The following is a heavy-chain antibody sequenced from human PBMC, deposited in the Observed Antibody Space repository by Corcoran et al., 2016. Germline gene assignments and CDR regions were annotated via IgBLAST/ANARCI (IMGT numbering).Heavy chain of an antibody. V-gene: IGHV1-18*01. Sequence: HDQLVQSEAEVKKPGASVKDSCKSSGYTFTSYGISWVRQAPGQGIEWRGWINAYNGNTNYAQKLQGRATMTTDTSRSTAYIELRSLRSDDTTVYYSARDGYSYGDFGYWGQGNLVTGSS. CDR3: ARDGYSYGDFGY. CDR1: GYTFTSYG. D-gene: IGHD5-18*01. CDR2: INAYNGNT. J-gene: IGHJ4*02.